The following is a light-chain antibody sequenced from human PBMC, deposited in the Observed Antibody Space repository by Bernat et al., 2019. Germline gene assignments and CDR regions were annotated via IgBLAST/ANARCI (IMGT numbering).Light chain of an antibody. CDR2: VAS. V-gene: IGKV3-20*01. Sequence: EIVLTQSPGPLSLSPGERATLSFRASQSVSGNYLAWYQQKPGQAPRLLMYVASVRATGIPDRFSGSGSGTDFTLTTSRREPEAFGGYYCQQYGDSVTVGGGTKVEIE. J-gene: IGKJ4*01. CDR3: QQYGDSVT. CDR1: QSVSGNY.